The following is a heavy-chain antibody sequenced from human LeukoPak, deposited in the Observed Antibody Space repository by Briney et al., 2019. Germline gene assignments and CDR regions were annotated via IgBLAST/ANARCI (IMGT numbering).Heavy chain of an antibody. D-gene: IGHD3-9*01. V-gene: IGHV3-21*01. CDR3: ARGGGVRYFDSPFAY. Sequence: GSLRLSCAASGVTFSSYSMNWVRQAPGKGLEWVSSISSSSSYIYYADSVKGRFTISRDNAKNSLYMQMTSLRAEDTAVSYCARGGGVRYFDSPFAYWGQGTLVTVSS. CDR2: ISSSSSYI. CDR1: GVTFSSYS. J-gene: IGHJ4*02.